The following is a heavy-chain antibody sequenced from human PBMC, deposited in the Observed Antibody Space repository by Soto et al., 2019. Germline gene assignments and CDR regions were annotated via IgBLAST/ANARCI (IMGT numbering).Heavy chain of an antibody. CDR3: ARGSANFDF. D-gene: IGHD3-3*01. V-gene: IGHV4-4*02. J-gene: IGHJ4*02. CDR1: GGSISSNKW. Sequence: SETLSLTCAVSGGSISSNKWWSWVRQPPGKGLEWIGETYHSGSTNYHPSLKSRVTISVDKSKNQFSLKLTSVTAADTAVYYCARGSANFDFWGQGALVTVS. CDR2: TYHSGST.